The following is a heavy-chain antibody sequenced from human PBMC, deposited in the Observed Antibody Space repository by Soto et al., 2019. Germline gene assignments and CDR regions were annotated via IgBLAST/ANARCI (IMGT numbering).Heavy chain of an antibody. CDR1: GFTFSSYG. J-gene: IGHJ5*02. D-gene: IGHD3-22*01. CDR3: AKDLPGFYYDSSGPNWFDP. V-gene: IGHV3-30*18. Sequence: QVQLVESGGGVVQPGRSLRLSCAASGFTFSSYGMHWVRQAPGKGLEWVAVISYDGSNKYYADSVKGRFTISRDNSKNTLYLQMNSLRAEDTAVYYCAKDLPGFYYDSSGPNWFDPWGQGTLVTVSS. CDR2: ISYDGSNK.